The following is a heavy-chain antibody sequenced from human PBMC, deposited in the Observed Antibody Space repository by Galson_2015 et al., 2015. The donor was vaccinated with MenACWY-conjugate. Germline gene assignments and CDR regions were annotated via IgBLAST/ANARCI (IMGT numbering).Heavy chain of an antibody. D-gene: IGHD3-10*01. CDR3: ASGAIGRGAMTDSAVHYCEL. V-gene: IGHV1-18*01. CDR1: GYAFSSFG. CDR2: VSVYTGDT. J-gene: IGHJ4*02. Sequence: SVKVSCKASGYAFSSFGISWVRQAPGQGLEWMGWVSVYTGDTKYPQKLQDRVFMTTDRSTNTAYMHLRSLRSDDTAVYYCASGAIGRGAMTDSAVHYCELWGPGTQVTVSS.